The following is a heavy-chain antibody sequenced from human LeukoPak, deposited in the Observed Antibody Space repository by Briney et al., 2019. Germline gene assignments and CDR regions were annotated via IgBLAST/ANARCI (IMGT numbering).Heavy chain of an antibody. Sequence: PGRSLRLSCAASGFTFSSYAMHWVRQAPGKGLEWVAVISYDGSNKYYADSVKGRFTISRDNSKNTLYLQMNSLRAEDTAVYYCARLRRGEVRGVDRIASYYYYGMDVWSQGTTVTVSS. J-gene: IGHJ6*02. CDR3: ARLRRGEVRGVDRIASYYYYGMDV. CDR2: ISYDGSNK. CDR1: GFTFSSYA. D-gene: IGHD3-10*01. V-gene: IGHV3-30-3*01.